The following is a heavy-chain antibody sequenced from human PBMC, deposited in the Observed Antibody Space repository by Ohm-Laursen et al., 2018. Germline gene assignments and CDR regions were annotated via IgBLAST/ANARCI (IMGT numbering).Heavy chain of an antibody. CDR2: IKHNGST. D-gene: IGHD3-22*01. J-gene: IGHJ4*02. Sequence: TPSPTCTFSGGPISSSRFYLGWIRQPPRKGLGWIGEIKHNGSTNYNPSLKSRVTISVDTSKNQFSLKLGSVTAADTAVYYCARGMDTYYYDSMAYWGQGTLVTVSP. CDR3: ARGMDTYYYDSMAY. CDR1: GGPISSSRFY. V-gene: IGHV4-39*07.